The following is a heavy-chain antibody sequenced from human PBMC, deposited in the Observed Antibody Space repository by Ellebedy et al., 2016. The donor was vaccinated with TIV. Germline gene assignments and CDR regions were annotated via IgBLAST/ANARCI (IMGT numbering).Heavy chain of an antibody. CDR3: AREKSGHKLNDGFDS. CDR2: ISGSGYGT. J-gene: IGHJ4*02. CDR1: GFSFSNYA. Sequence: GESLKISCAASGFSFSNYAMSWVRQAPGKGLEWVSGISGSGYGTYYADSVKGRFTISRDNSKNPLFLQMNSLRADDTAVYYSAREKSGHKLNDGFDSWGQGTLVTVSS. V-gene: IGHV3-23*01. D-gene: IGHD1-1*01.